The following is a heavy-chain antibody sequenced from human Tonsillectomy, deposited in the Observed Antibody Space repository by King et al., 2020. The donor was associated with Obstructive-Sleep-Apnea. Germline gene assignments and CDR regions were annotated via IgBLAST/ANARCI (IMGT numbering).Heavy chain of an antibody. V-gene: IGHV3-9*01. J-gene: IGHJ3*02. CDR3: VKDRAGGVPDAFDI. Sequence: VQLVESGGGLVQPGRSLRLSCAASGFSFDDYAMHWVRQAPGKGLEWVSGINWNSAYIGYADSVKGRFTISRDNAKNSLYLQMNTLRAEDTALYYCVKDRAGGVPDAFDIWGQGTMVTVSS. CDR2: INWNSAYI. D-gene: IGHD3-16*01. CDR1: GFSFDDYA.